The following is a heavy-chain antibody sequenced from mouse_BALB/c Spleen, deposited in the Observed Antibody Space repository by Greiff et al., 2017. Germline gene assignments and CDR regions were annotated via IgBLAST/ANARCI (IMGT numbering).Heavy chain of an antibody. CDR1: GFTFSDYY. D-gene: IGHD2-4*01. J-gene: IGHJ4*01. V-gene: IGHV5-4*02. CDR3: ASSTMITTYAMDY. CDR2: ISDGGSYT. Sequence: DVKLVESGGGLVKPGGSLKLSCAASGFTFSDYYMYWVRQTPEKRLEWVATISDGGSYTYYPDSVKGRFTISRDNAKNNLYLQMSSLKSEDTAMYYCASSTMITTYAMDYWGQGTSVTVSS.